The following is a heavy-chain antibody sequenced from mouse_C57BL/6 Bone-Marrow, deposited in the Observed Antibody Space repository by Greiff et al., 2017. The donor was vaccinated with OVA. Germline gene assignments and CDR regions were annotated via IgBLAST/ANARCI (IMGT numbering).Heavy chain of an antibody. D-gene: IGHD2-2*01. CDR2: IDPENGDT. CDR1: GFNIKDDY. CDR3: TTSSPMVTTGCAD. J-gene: IGHJ3*01. Sequence: EVQLQQSGAELVRPGASVKLSCTASGFNIKDDYMHWVKQRPEQGLEWIGWIDPENGDTEYASKFQGKATITADTSSNTAYLQLSSLTSEDTAVYYCTTSSPMVTTGCADWGQGTLVTVSA. V-gene: IGHV14-4*01.